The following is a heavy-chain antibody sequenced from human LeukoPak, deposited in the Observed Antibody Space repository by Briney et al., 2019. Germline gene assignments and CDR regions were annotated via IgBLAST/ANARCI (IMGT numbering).Heavy chain of an antibody. CDR3: ARHGSTFYFES. J-gene: IGHJ4*02. CDR2: IYNNLNT. D-gene: IGHD2-2*03. Sequence: SETLSLTFTVSGASISTYYWCWIRQPPGTGLEWIGYIYNNLNTNYKPSLRSRVTISVDTSKNQFSLKLRSVTAADTAVYYCARHGSTFYFESWGQGTVATVPS. CDR1: GASISTYY. V-gene: IGHV4-59*08.